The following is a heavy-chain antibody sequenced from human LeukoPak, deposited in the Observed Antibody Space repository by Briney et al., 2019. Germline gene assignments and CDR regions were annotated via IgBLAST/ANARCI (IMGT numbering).Heavy chain of an antibody. V-gene: IGHV3-13*01. Sequence: PGGSLRLSCAASGFTFSSYDMHWVRQATGKGLEWVSAIGTAGDTYYPGSVKGRFTISRDNSKNTLYLQMNSLRAEDTAVYYCAKGHYSNYAGRYFDYWGQGTLVTVSS. J-gene: IGHJ4*02. CDR2: IGTAGDT. CDR1: GFTFSSYD. CDR3: AKGHYSNYAGRYFDY. D-gene: IGHD4-11*01.